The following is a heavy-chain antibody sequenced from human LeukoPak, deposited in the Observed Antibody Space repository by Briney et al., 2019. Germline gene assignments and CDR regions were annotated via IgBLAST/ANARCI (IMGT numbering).Heavy chain of an antibody. J-gene: IGHJ4*02. CDR1: GYTFTSYD. Sequence: GASVKVSCKASGYTFTSYDINWVRQATGQGLEWMGWMNPNSGNTGYAQKFQGRVTITRNTSISTAYMELSSLRSEDTAVYYCAVIGFGRNPFFDYWGQGTLVTVSS. CDR2: MNPNSGNT. V-gene: IGHV1-8*03. CDR3: AVIGFGRNPFFDY. D-gene: IGHD1-14*01.